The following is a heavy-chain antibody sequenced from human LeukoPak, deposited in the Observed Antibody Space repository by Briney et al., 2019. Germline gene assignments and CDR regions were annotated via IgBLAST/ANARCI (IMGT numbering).Heavy chain of an antibody. D-gene: IGHD1-26*01. CDR2: IYYNGST. V-gene: IGHV4-39*01. J-gene: IGHJ3*01. Sequence: SETLSLTCTVSGGSISSGSYYWGWIRHPPGKGLEWIGSIYYNGSTYYNASLKSRVTIYVDTSKNQFSLKLSSVTAADTAVYYCATQYRGAIRGGAFDVWGQGTMVTVS. CDR1: GGSISSGSYY. CDR3: ATQYRGAIRGGAFDV.